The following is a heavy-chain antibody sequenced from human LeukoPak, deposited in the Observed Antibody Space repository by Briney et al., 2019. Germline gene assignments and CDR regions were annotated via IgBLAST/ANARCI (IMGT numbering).Heavy chain of an antibody. CDR1: GFTFDDYT. J-gene: IGHJ3*02. CDR3: AKEAEGYSSSHDAFDI. CDR2: ISCDGGST. D-gene: IGHD6-13*01. Sequence: GGSLRLSCAASGFTFDDYTMHWVRQAPGKGLEWVSLISCDGGSTYYADSVKGRFTISRDNSKNSLYLQMNSLRTEDTALYYCAKEAEGYSSSHDAFDIWGQGTMVTVSS. V-gene: IGHV3-43*01.